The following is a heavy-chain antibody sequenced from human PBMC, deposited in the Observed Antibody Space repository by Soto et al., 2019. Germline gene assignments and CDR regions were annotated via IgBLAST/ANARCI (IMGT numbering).Heavy chain of an antibody. CDR2: IYHSGST. V-gene: IGHV4-4*02. D-gene: IGHD1-26*01. CDR3: ARVSGSYYYGMDV. J-gene: IGHJ6*02. Sequence: TSETLSLTCAVSGGSISSSNRWSWVRQPPGKGLEWIGEIYHSGSTNYNPSLKSRVTISVDKSKNQFSLKLSSVTAADTAVYYCARVSGSYYYGMDVWGQGTTVTVSS. CDR1: GGSISSSNR.